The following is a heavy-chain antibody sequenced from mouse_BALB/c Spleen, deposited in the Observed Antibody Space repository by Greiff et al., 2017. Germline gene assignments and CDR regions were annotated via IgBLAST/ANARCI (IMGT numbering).Heavy chain of an antibody. V-gene: IGHV3-2*02. CDR1: GYSITSDYA. CDR3: ARQGLGGNY. CDR2: ISYSGST. D-gene: IGHD2-1*01. Sequence: EVKLVESGPGLVKPSQSLSLTCTVTGYSITSDYAWNWIRQFPGNKLEWMGYISYSGSTSYNPSLKSRISITRDTSKNQFFLQLNSVTTEDTATYYCARQGLGGNYWGQGTLVTGSA. J-gene: IGHJ3*01.